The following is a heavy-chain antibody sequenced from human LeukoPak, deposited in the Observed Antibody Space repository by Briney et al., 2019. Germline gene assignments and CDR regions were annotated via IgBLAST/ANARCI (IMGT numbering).Heavy chain of an antibody. CDR3: ARKRAGDYYYYGMDV. CDR1: GFTFSSYS. J-gene: IGHJ6*02. CDR2: ISSSSSYI. D-gene: IGHD6-13*01. V-gene: IGHV3-21*01. Sequence: GGSLRLSCAASGFTFSSYSMNWVRQAPGKGLERVSSISSSSSYIYYADSVKGRFTISRDNAKNSLYLQMNSLRAEDTAVYYCARKRAGDYYYYGMDVWGQGTTVTVSS.